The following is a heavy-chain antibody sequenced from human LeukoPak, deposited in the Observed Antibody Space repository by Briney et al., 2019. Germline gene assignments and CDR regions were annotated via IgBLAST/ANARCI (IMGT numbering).Heavy chain of an antibody. CDR3: VRGGLTVSEYDFHY. J-gene: IGHJ4*02. CDR1: GFTFSTYA. CDR2: ISYHARNT. V-gene: IGHV3-30*14. Sequence: GRSLRLSCAASGFTFSTYAMHWVRRAPGKGLVWVAVISYHARNTYYADSVRGRFTISRDNSQSTMYLQMSSLGPEDTAVYYCVRGGLTVSEYDFHYWGQGALVTVSS. D-gene: IGHD1-14*01.